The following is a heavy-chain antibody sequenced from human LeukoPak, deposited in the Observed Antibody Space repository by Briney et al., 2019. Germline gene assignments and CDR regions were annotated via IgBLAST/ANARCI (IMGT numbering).Heavy chain of an antibody. Sequence: PGGSLRLSCAASGFTFHDYAMNWVRQVPGKGLEWVSGITWNSGSVLYADSVRGRFTISRDNAKNSLYLQMNSLRPEDMAFYYCAKVLVVASLIVDALDMWGQGTMVTV. CDR3: AKVLVVASLIVDALDM. CDR2: ITWNSGSV. J-gene: IGHJ3*02. CDR1: GFTFHDYA. D-gene: IGHD2-8*02. V-gene: IGHV3-9*03.